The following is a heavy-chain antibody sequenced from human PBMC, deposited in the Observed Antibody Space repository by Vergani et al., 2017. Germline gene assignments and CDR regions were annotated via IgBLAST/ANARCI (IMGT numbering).Heavy chain of an antibody. CDR2: IYYSGST. J-gene: IGHJ6*03. CDR1: GGSISSHY. Sequence: QVQLQESGPGLVKPSETLSLTCTVSGGSISSHYWSWIRQPPGKGLEWIGYIYYSGSTNYNPSLKSRVTISVDTSKNQFSLKLSSVTAADTAVYYCARYPGGMDYMDVWGKGTTVTVSS. CDR3: ARYPGGMDYMDV. D-gene: IGHD3-16*01. V-gene: IGHV4-59*08.